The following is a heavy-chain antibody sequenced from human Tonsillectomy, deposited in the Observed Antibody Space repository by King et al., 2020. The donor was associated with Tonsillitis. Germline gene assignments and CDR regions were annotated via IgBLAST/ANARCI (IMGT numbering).Heavy chain of an antibody. V-gene: IGHV4-59*01. CDR3: SRGVFGVVGGWFDP. Sequence: QLQESGPGLVKPSETLSLTCTVSGGSISSYYWSWIRQPPGKGLEWIGYIYYSGSTNYNPSLKSRVTISVDTSKNQFSLKLSSVTAADTAVYYCSRGVFGVVGGWFDPWGQGTLVTVSS. J-gene: IGHJ5*02. CDR1: GGSISSYY. D-gene: IGHD3-3*01. CDR2: IYYSGST.